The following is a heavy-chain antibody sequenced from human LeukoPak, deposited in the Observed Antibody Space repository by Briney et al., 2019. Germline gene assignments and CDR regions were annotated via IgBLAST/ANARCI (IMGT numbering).Heavy chain of an antibody. CDR3: ARDPRGYCSSNTCYYGLDV. D-gene: IGHD2-2*01. Sequence: GGSLRLSRAASGFTFSNYVMHLVGPAPGKGLEWVSYISPSGTTIYYADSVKGRFTISRDTAKNSLYLQMNSLRAEDTALYCCARDPRGYCSSNTCYYGLDVWGQGTTVTVSS. J-gene: IGHJ6*02. CDR2: ISPSGTTI. CDR1: GFTFSNYV. V-gene: IGHV3-48*04.